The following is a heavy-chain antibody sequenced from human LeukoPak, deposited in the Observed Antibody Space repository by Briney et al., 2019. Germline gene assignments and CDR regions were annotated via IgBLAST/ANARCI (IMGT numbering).Heavy chain of an antibody. CDR1: GFTFSSYW. J-gene: IGHJ4*02. Sequence: GGSLRLSCAASGFTFSSYWVHWVRQAPGRGLVWVSRINPDGSTTNYADSVKGRFTISRDNAKNTLYLQMNSLRAEDTAVYYCATAGNYRFDYWGQGTLVTVSS. CDR2: INPDGSTT. V-gene: IGHV3-74*01. D-gene: IGHD1-7*01. CDR3: ATAGNYRFDY.